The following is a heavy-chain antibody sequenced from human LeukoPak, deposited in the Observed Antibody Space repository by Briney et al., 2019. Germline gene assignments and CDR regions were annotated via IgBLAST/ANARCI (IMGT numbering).Heavy chain of an antibody. J-gene: IGHJ4*02. CDR1: GFPVSSYS. D-gene: IGHD3/OR15-3a*01. Sequence: PGGSLGLSFAASGFPVSSYSMNLVRQAPGKGLEWVSYISSSSSTIYYADSVKGRFTISRDNAKNSLYLQMNSLRDEDTAVYYCARAFGLTDYWGQGTLVTVSS. CDR2: ISSSSSTI. CDR3: ARAFGLTDY. V-gene: IGHV3-48*02.